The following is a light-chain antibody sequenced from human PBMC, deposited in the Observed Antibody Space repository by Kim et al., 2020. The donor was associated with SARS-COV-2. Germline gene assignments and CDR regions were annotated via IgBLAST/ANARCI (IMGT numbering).Light chain of an antibody. CDR1: QNMNSW. J-gene: IGKJ1*01. Sequence: DIQMTQSPSTLSASVGDRVTITCRASQNMNSWLAWYQQKLGKAPKLLIYDASRLESGVPSRFSGSASGTEFTLTISSLQPDDFATYYCQQYYSYPWTFGQGTKVDIK. CDR3: QQYYSYPWT. V-gene: IGKV1-5*01. CDR2: DAS.